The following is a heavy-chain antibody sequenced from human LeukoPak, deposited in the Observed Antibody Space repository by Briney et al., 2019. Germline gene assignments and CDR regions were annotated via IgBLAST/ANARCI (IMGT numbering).Heavy chain of an antibody. D-gene: IGHD2-2*01. CDR1: GGTFSSYA. CDR3: AREGEYQLLGVPKRENWFDP. Sequence: ASVKVSCKASGGTFSSYAISWVRQAPGQGLEWMGGIIPIFGTANYAQKFQGRVTITADESTSTAYMELSSLRSEDTAVYYCAREGEYQLLGVPKRENWFDPWGQGTLVTVSS. V-gene: IGHV1-69*13. CDR2: IIPIFGTA. J-gene: IGHJ5*02.